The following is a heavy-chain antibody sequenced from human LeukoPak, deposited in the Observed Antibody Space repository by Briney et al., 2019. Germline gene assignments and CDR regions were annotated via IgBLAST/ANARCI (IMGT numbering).Heavy chain of an antibody. CDR2: ISSSSSYI. Sequence: GGSLRLSCAASGFTFSSYAMSWVRQAPGKGLEWVSSISSSSSYIYYADSVKGRFTISRDNSKNTLYLQMNSLRAEDTAVYYCARDSDYCSSTSCSYYFDYWGQGTLVTVSS. CDR3: ARDSDYCSSTSCSYYFDY. CDR1: GFTFSSYA. J-gene: IGHJ4*02. D-gene: IGHD2-2*01. V-gene: IGHV3-21*01.